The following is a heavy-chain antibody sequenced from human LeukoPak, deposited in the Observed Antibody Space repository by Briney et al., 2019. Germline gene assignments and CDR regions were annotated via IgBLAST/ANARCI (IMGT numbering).Heavy chain of an antibody. V-gene: IGHV1-69*05. J-gene: IGHJ4*02. Sequence: SVKVSCKASGGTFSSYAISWVRQAPGQGLEWMGGIIPIFGTANYAQKFQGRVTITTDESTSTAYMELSSLRSEDTAVYYCARDRGYSSSSGNHFDYWGQGTLVTVSS. D-gene: IGHD6-6*01. CDR2: IIPIFGTA. CDR3: ARDRGYSSSSGNHFDY. CDR1: GGTFSSYA.